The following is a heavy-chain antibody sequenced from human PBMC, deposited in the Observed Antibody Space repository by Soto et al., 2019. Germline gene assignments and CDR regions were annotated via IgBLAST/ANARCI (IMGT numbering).Heavy chain of an antibody. CDR1: GFTFSSYA. J-gene: IGHJ6*02. CDR3: ARDDFWSGFSYYYGMDF. V-gene: IGHV3-30-3*01. D-gene: IGHD3-3*01. CDR2: ISYDGSNK. Sequence: GGSLRLSCAASGFTFSSYAMHWVRQAPGKGLEWVAVISYDGSNKYYADSVKGRFTISRDNSKNTLYLQMNSLRAEDTAVYYCARDDFWSGFSYYYGMDFWGQGTTVTVSS.